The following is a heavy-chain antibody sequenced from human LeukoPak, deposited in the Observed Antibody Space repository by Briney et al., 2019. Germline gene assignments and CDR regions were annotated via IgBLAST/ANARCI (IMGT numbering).Heavy chain of an antibody. CDR3: ARDPAAAGTVWFDP. Sequence: KSGGSLRLSCAASGFTFSSYAMNWVRQAPGKGLEWVSSITTSSSYICYADSVKGRFTISRDDAKNSLYLQMNSLRAEDTAVYYCARDPAAAGTVWFDPWGQGTLVTVSS. V-gene: IGHV3-21*01. CDR1: GFTFSSYA. CDR2: ITTSSSYI. J-gene: IGHJ5*02. D-gene: IGHD6-13*01.